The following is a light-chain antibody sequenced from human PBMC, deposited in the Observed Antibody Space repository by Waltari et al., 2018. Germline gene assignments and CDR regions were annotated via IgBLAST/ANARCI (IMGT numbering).Light chain of an antibody. J-gene: IGLJ2*01. CDR1: NLGSKN. Sequence: SYVLTQPPSVSVAPGTTARITCGGSNLGSKNVNWYQQKPGQAPVLVIYYDSDRPSGIPERFSGSNSGNTATLTISRVEAGDEADYYCQVWESYGDHLVVFGGGTNLTVV. CDR2: YDS. CDR3: QVWESYGDHLVV. V-gene: IGLV3-21*01.